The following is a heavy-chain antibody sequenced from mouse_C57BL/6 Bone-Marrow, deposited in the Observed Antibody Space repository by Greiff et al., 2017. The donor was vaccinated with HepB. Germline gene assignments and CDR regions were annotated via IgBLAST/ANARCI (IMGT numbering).Heavy chain of an antibody. D-gene: IGHD2-3*01. CDR1: GYSFTGYY. Sequence: VQLQQSGPELVKPGASVKISCKASGYSFTGYYMNWVKQSPEKSLEWIGEINPSTGGTTYNQKFKAKATLTVDKSSSTAYMQLKSLTSEDSAVYYCARYYDGYSDYWGQGTTLTVSS. CDR3: ARYYDGYSDY. V-gene: IGHV1-42*01. J-gene: IGHJ2*01. CDR2: INPSTGGT.